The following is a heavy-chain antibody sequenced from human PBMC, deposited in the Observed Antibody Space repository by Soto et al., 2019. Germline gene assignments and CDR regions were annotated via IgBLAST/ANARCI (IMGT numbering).Heavy chain of an antibody. J-gene: IGHJ4*02. CDR3: AKEPRLMVRGVIIPLNYFDY. CDR2: ISSSSTI. D-gene: IGHD3-10*01. V-gene: IGHV3-48*01. CDR1: GFTFSSYS. Sequence: GGSLRLSCAASGFTFSSYSMNWVRQAPGKGLEWVSYISSSSTIYYADSVKGRFTISRDNAKNTLYLQMNSLRAEDTAVYYCAKEPRLMVRGVIIPLNYFDYWGQGTLVTVSS.